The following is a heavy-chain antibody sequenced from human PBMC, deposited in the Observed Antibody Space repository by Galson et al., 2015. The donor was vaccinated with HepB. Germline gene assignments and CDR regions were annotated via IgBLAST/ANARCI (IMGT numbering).Heavy chain of an antibody. Sequence: SLRLSCAASGFIFNKYGMGWVRQAPGKGLQWVSSIGGTGDTTHSAESVRGRFTISSDSSKNMLYLDMNSLRTDDTAVYYCAKQGLAIGFFFDRWGQGTLVTVSS. CDR2: IGGTGDTT. J-gene: IGHJ4*02. CDR3: AKQGLAIGFFFDR. V-gene: IGHV3-23*01. D-gene: IGHD3/OR15-3a*01. CDR1: GFIFNKYG.